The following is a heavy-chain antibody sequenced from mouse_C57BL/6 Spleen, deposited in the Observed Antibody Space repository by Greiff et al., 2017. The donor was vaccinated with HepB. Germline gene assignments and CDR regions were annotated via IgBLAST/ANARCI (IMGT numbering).Heavy chain of an antibody. CDR1: GFNIKNTY. CDR2: IDPANGNT. V-gene: IGHV14-3*01. CDR3: APHYYGSSYVFAY. D-gene: IGHD1-1*01. J-gene: IGHJ3*01. Sequence: VQLQQSVAELVRPGASVKLSCTASGFNIKNTYMHWVKQRPEQGLEWIGRIDPANGNTKYAPKFQGKATITADTSSNTAYLQLSSLTSEDTAIYYCAPHYYGSSYVFAYWGQGTLVTVSA.